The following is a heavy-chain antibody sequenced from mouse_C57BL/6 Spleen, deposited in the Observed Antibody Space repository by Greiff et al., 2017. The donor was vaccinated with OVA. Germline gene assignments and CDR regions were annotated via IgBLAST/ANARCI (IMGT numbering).Heavy chain of an antibody. J-gene: IGHJ1*03. V-gene: IGHV1-64*01. CDR2: IHPNSGST. CDR3: ARPGSRSGWYFDV. D-gene: IGHD1-1*01. CDR1: GYTFTSYW. Sequence: QVQLQQPGAELVKPGASVKLSCKASGYTFTSYWMHWVKQRPGQGLEWIGMIHPNSGSTNYNEKFKSKATLTVDKSSSTAYMQLSSLTSEDSAVYYCARPGSRSGWYFDVWGTGTTVTVSS.